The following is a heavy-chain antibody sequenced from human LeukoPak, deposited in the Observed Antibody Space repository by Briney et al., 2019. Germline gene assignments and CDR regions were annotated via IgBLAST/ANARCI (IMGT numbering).Heavy chain of an antibody. V-gene: IGHV4-38-2*02. CDR2: IYHSGST. J-gene: IGHJ4*02. CDR1: GYSISSGYY. D-gene: IGHD5-24*01. CDR3: AREEDGYNYYLDY. Sequence: SETLSLTCTVSGYSISSGYYWGWIRQPPGKGLEWIESIYHSGSTYYNPSLKSRVTISVDTSKNQFSLKLSSVTAADTAVYYCAREEDGYNYYLDYWGQGTLVTVSS.